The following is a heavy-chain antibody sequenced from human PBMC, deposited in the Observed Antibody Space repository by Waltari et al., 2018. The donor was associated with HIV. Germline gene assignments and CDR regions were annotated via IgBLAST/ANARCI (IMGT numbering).Heavy chain of an antibody. J-gene: IGHJ4*02. D-gene: IGHD1-26*01. V-gene: IGHV5-51*03. CDR2: IYPGDSDT. CDR1: GYTVTNYW. CDR3: ARTVGATPENFEY. Sequence: EVQLVQSGAEVKKTGDSLKISCKGSGYTVTNYWLGWVRQMPGKGLEWMGIIYPGDSDTSYSPSFQGQVTISADKSITTAYLQWSSLKASDTAMYYCARTVGATPENFEYWGQGTLVTVSS.